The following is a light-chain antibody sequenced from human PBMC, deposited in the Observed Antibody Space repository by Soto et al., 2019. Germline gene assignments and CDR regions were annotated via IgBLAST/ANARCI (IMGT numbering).Light chain of an antibody. CDR3: QQYIEWPRM. J-gene: IGKJ1*01. CDR1: QSVYSN. V-gene: IGKV3-15*01. CDR2: GAS. Sequence: DIELTQSPVTLSVSPGERATLSCRAGQSVYSNLAWYQQKPGQAPSLLIYGASTRDTGIPARFSGSGFGTEFTLTISSQEPEDFAVYYCQQYIEWPRMFGQGTKVEV.